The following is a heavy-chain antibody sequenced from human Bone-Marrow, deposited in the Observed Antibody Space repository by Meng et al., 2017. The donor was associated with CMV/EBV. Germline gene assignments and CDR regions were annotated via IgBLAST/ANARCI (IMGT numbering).Heavy chain of an antibody. J-gene: IGHJ6*02. D-gene: IGHD2-2*01. CDR3: ARVNQLLLSYYYYGMDV. CDR1: GGSISSSRYS. CDR2: IYYATGTT. V-gene: IGHV4-39*02. Sequence: GSLRLSCTVSGGSISSSRYSWGWIRQSPGKGLEWMGGIYYATGTTYYNPSLQSRLTISVDTSKNHFSLRLTSVTAADTAVYYCARVNQLLLSYYYYGMDVWGQGTTVTVSS.